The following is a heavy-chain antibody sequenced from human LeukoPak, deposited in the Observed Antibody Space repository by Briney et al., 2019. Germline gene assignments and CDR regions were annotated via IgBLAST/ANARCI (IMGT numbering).Heavy chain of an antibody. V-gene: IGHV3-7*01. J-gene: IGHJ4*02. CDR1: GFKFSSDW. D-gene: IGHD3-22*01. Sequence: GGSLRLSCAASGFKFSSDWMSWVRQAPGKGLEWVANIKEDGSEKYYVDSVKGRFTISGDNAKNSLYPQMNSLRAEDTAVYYCARHSSGYYWGQGTLVTVSS. CDR2: IKEDGSEK. CDR3: ARHSSGYY.